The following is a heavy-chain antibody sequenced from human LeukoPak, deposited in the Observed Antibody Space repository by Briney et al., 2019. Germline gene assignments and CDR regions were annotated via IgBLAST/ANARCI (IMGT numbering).Heavy chain of an antibody. D-gene: IGHD1-26*01. V-gene: IGHV3-30-3*01. CDR3: ARDTLWE. J-gene: IGHJ4*02. CDR1: GFTFSGYT. CDR2: ISFDGSNK. Sequence: PGGSLRLSFAVSGFTFSGYTMHWVRQALGKGLEWVAVISFDGSNKYYGDSVKGRFTISRDNSKNTLYLQMNSLRPDDTAIYYCARDTLWEWGQGTLVTVSS.